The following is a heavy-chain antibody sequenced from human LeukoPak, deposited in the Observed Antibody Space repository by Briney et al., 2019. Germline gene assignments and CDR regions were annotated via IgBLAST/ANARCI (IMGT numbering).Heavy chain of an antibody. V-gene: IGHV3-21*01. Sequence: KPGGSLRLSCAASGFIFSSYSINWVRQAPGKGLEWVSSISSSSSYIYYADSVKGRFTISRDNAKNSLYLQMNSLRAEDTAVYYCARDLSSMVRGVDGFDYWGQGTLVTVSS. D-gene: IGHD3-10*01. J-gene: IGHJ4*02. CDR1: GFIFSSYS. CDR3: ARDLSSMVRGVDGFDY. CDR2: ISSSSSYI.